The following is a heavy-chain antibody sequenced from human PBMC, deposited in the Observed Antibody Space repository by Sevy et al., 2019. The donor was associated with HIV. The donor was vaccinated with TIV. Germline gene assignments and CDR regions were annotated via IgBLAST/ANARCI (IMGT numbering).Heavy chain of an antibody. CDR3: AKDGIEARGRILTGYYIGRRVYYFDY. D-gene: IGHD3-9*01. CDR1: GGTFSSYA. J-gene: IGHJ4*02. V-gene: IGHV1-69*13. Sequence: ASVKVSCKASGGTFSSYAISWVRQAPGQGLEWMGGIIPIFGTANYAQKFQGRVTITADESTSTAYMELSSLRSEDTAVYYCAKDGIEARGRILTGYYIGRRVYYFDYWGQGTLVTVSS. CDR2: IIPIFGTA.